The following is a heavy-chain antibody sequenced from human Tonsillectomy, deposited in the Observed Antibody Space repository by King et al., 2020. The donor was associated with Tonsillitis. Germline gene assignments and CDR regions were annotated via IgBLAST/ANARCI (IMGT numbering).Heavy chain of an antibody. J-gene: IGHJ4*02. Sequence: EVQLVESGGGLVRPGGSLRLSFAASGFTFSSYDMNWVRQAPGKGVVWVSYISSSGSTLDYSAYVKCRFTISRDNAKNSLYLQMNSLRAEDTAVYYWARAAAGLRYFDYWGQVTLVTVSS. CDR3: ARAAAGLRYFDY. V-gene: IGHV3-48*03. CDR2: ISSSGSTL. D-gene: IGHD6-13*01. CDR1: GFTFSSYD.